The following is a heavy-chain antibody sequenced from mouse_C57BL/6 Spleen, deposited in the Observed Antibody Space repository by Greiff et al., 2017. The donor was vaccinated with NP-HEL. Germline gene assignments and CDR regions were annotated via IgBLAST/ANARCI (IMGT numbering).Heavy chain of an antibody. CDR3: ARSRGYGYDEFAY. V-gene: IGHV1-42*01. CDR2: INPSNGGT. J-gene: IGHJ3*01. Sequence: EVQLQQSGPELVKPGASVKISCKASGYSFTGYYMNWVKQSPEKSLEWIGEINPSNGGTTYNQKFKAKATLTVDKSSSTAYMQLKSLTSEDSAVYYCARSRGYGYDEFAYWGQGTLVTVSA. D-gene: IGHD2-2*01. CDR1: GYSFTGYY.